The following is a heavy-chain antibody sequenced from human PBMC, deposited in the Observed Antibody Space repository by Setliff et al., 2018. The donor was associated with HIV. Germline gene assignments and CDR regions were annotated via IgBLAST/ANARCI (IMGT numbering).Heavy chain of an antibody. Sequence: GGSLRLSCAASGLTFSSHWMHWVRQAPGKGLEWVGRIRSKANNYATEYGASVKGRFIISRDDSKNMAYLQMNSLRTEDTAIYYCTRHRGSFDYWGLGTLVTVSS. J-gene: IGHJ4*02. CDR1: GLTFSSHW. CDR2: IRSKANNYAT. D-gene: IGHD1-26*01. CDR3: TRHRGSFDY. V-gene: IGHV3-73*01.